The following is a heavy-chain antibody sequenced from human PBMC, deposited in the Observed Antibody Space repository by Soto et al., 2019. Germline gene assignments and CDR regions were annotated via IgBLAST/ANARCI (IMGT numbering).Heavy chain of an antibody. D-gene: IGHD2-15*01. CDR1: GFTFSSYS. V-gene: IGHV3-21*01. J-gene: IGHJ4*02. Sequence: GGSLRLSCAASGFTFSSYSMNWVRQAPGKGLEWVSSISSSSSCIYYADSVKGRFTISRDNAKNSLYLQMNSLRAEDTAVYYCARGPYCSGGSCYFDYWGQGTLVTVSS. CDR3: ARGPYCSGGSCYFDY. CDR2: ISSSSSCI.